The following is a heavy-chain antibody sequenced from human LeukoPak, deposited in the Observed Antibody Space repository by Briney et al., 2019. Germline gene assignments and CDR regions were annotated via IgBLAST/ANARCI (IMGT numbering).Heavy chain of an antibody. CDR3: ARAPYYDFWSGERSYYYYYMDL. D-gene: IGHD3-3*01. CDR1: GGSISSYY. CDR2: IYYSGST. Sequence: PSETLSLTCTVSGGSISSYYWSWIRQPPGKGLGRIGYIYYSGSTNYNHSLKSRVPITVDMSKTQFSLKLSSVTAADTAVYYCARAPYYDFWSGERSYYYYYMDLWGKGTAVTVS. V-gene: IGHV4-59*01. J-gene: IGHJ6*03.